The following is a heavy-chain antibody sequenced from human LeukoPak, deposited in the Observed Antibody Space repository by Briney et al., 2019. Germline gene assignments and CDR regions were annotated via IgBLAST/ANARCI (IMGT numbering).Heavy chain of an antibody. D-gene: IGHD6-13*01. CDR3: ARDLSAAAGPQNWFDP. V-gene: IGHV4-59*12. CDR2: NYYSGNT. CDR1: GGSISSYY. J-gene: IGHJ5*02. Sequence: SETLSLTCTVCGGSISSYYWSWLRQPPVRGLEWGGYNYYSGNTNYNPSLKSRVTISVDTSKNQFSLKLSSVTAADTAVYYCARDLSAAAGPQNWFDPWGQGTLVTVSS.